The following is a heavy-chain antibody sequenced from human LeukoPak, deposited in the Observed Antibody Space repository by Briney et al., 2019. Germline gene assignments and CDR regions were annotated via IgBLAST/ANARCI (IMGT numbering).Heavy chain of an antibody. CDR2: IWFDGSNK. J-gene: IGHJ6*02. D-gene: IGHD3-10*01. V-gene: IGHV3-33*01. CDR3: ARANYGSGRNYYYGLDV. Sequence: GRSLRLSCGASGFTFSIYGMHWVRQAPGKGPEWVAVIWFDGSNKYYADSVKGRFTISRDNSKNTLYLQINSLRAEDTAVYYCARANYGSGRNYYYGLDVWGQGTTVTVSS. CDR1: GFTFSIYG.